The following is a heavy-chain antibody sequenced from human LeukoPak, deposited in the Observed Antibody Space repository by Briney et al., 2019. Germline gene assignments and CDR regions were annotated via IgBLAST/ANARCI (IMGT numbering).Heavy chain of an antibody. J-gene: IGHJ5*02. Sequence: PSETLPLTCTVSGGSISSYYWSWIRQPPGKGLEWIGYIYYSGSTNYNPSLKSRVTISVDTSKNQFSLKLSSVTAADTAVYYCARDHELGWFDPWGQGTLVSVSS. CDR2: IYYSGST. CDR1: GGSISSYY. D-gene: IGHD1-26*01. V-gene: IGHV4-59*01. CDR3: ARDHELGWFDP.